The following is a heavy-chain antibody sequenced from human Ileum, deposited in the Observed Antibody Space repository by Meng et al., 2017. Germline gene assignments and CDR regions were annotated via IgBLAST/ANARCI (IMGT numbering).Heavy chain of an antibody. CDR2: IDQSGST. Sequence: SETLSLTCAYGGSFSGYYCGWIRQPPGKGLEWIGEIDQSGSTTYNQSLKSRGTISLDTSKNQLSLNLNSVTAADTAVYYCARGGSRRANYFDYWGQGMLVTVSS. J-gene: IGHJ4*02. CDR1: GGSFSGYY. CDR3: ARGGSRRANYFDY. D-gene: IGHD3-10*01. V-gene: IGHV4-34*01.